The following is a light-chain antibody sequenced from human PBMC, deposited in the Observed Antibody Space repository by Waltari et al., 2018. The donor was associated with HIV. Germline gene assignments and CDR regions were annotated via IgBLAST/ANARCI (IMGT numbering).Light chain of an antibody. CDR1: PTVSSNS. V-gene: IGKV3-20*01. J-gene: IGKJ2*01. CDR3: QQYALSPLT. Sequence: EIVLTQSPGPQSFSPGSSASLSCRASPTVSSNSIAWYQVRPGQAPRVVIYDASYRAADIPDRFTGSGSGTNFTLTITRLEPEDFALYFCQQYALSPLTFGQGTSLEV. CDR2: DAS.